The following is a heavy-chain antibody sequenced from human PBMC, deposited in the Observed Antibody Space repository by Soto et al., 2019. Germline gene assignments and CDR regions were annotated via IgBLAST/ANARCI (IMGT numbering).Heavy chain of an antibody. D-gene: IGHD5-12*01. V-gene: IGHV1-8*01. CDR1: GYTFTSYY. J-gene: IGHJ5*02. Sequence: ASVNVSCKSSGYTFTSYYINWVRQATGQGLECMGWMNPNSGNTGYAQKFQGRVTMTRNTSISTAYMELSSLRSEDTAVYYRARGLRIVATGAWFDPWGQGTLVTVSS. CDR2: MNPNSGNT. CDR3: ARGLRIVATGAWFDP.